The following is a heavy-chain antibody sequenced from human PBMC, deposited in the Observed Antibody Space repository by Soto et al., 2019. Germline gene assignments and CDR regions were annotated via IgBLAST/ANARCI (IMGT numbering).Heavy chain of an antibody. CDR2: ISSSSSYI. D-gene: IGHD3-10*01. J-gene: IGHJ5*02. Sequence: GGSLRLSCAASGFTFSSYSMNWVRQAPGKGLEWVSSISSSSSYIYYADSVKGRFTISRDNAKNSLYLQMNSLRAEDTAVYYCAREGVYGSGSHNWFDPWGQGTLVTVSS. CDR3: AREGVYGSGSHNWFDP. V-gene: IGHV3-21*01. CDR1: GFTFSSYS.